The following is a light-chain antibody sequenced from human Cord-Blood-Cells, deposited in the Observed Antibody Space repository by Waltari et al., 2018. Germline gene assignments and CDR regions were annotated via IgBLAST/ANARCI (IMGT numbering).Light chain of an antibody. CDR2: DAS. Sequence: EILLTQSPATLSLSPGERATLSCRASQSVSSYLAWYQQKPGQAPRLLIYDASNSATGIPARFSGRWSGTDFTLTISSLEPEDFAVYYCQQRSNWYSFGQGTTLEIK. J-gene: IGKJ2*03. V-gene: IGKV3-11*01. CDR1: QSVSSY. CDR3: QQRSNWYS.